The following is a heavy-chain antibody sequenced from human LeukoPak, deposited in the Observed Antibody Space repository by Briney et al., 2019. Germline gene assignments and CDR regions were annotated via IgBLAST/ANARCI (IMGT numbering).Heavy chain of an antibody. Sequence: GRSLRLSCAASGFAFSSYAMHWVRQAPGKGLEWVAVISYDGSNKYYADSVKGRFTISRDNSKNTLYLQMNSLRAEDTAVYYCARDWGPAAIDYWGQGTLVTVSS. D-gene: IGHD2-2*01. CDR3: ARDWGPAAIDY. CDR1: GFAFSSYA. V-gene: IGHV3-30-3*01. J-gene: IGHJ4*02. CDR2: ISYDGSNK.